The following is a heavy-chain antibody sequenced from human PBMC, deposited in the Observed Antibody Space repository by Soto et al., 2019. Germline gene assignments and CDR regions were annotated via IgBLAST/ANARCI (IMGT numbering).Heavy chain of an antibody. CDR2: ISSSSSTI. J-gene: IGHJ4*02. V-gene: IGHV3-48*01. CDR3: ARAGGWELPPG. Sequence: GGSLRLSCAASGFTFSSYSMNWVRKAPGKGLEWVSYISSSSSTIYYADSVKGRFTISRDNAKNSLYLQMNSLRAEDTAVYYCARAGGWELPPGWVQGTLVTVSS. D-gene: IGHD3-10*01. CDR1: GFTFSSYS.